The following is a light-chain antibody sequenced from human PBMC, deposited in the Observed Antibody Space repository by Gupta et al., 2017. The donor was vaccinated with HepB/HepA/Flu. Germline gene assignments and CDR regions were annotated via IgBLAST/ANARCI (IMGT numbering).Light chain of an antibody. CDR1: SSDVGAYNY. CDR3: NSYTSSSTLVV. J-gene: IGLJ2*01. Sequence: QSALIHPATVPATPLQSFTISCTGTSSDVGAYNYVPWYQQHPGQAPKLMIYDVSNRPSGVSNRFSGSKSGNTASLTITGLQAEDEADYYCNSYTSSSTLVVFGGGTKLTVL. CDR2: DVS. V-gene: IGLV2-14*01.